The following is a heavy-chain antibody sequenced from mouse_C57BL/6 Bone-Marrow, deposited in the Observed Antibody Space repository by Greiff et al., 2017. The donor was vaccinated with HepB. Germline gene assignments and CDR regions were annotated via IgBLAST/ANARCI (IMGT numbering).Heavy chain of an antibody. J-gene: IGHJ2*01. CDR2: IRLKSDNYAT. Sequence: EVKVEESGGGLVQPGGSMKLSCVASGFTFSNYWMNWVRQSPEKGLEWVAQIRLKSDNYATHYAESVKGRFTISRDDSKSSVYLQMNNLRAEDTGIYYCTGRSYYYGSHYFDYWGQGTTLTVSS. D-gene: IGHD1-1*01. CDR1: GFTFSNYW. V-gene: IGHV6-3*01. CDR3: TGRSYYYGSHYFDY.